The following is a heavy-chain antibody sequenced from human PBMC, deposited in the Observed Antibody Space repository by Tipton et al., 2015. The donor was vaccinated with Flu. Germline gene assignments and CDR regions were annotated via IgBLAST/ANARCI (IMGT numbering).Heavy chain of an antibody. CDR3: ARLGLPDY. Sequence: SLRLSCAASGFTFSSYWMSWVRQAPGKGLEWVANINQDGSKKYYVDSVKGRFTISRDNAKNSLFLHMTSLRAEDTAVYFCARLGLPDYWGQGTLVTVSS. CDR1: GFTFSSYW. J-gene: IGHJ4*02. D-gene: IGHD3-16*01. CDR2: INQDGSKK. V-gene: IGHV3-7*01.